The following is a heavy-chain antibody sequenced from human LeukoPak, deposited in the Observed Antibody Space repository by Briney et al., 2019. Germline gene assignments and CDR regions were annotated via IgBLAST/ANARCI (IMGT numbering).Heavy chain of an antibody. CDR2: IYHSGST. V-gene: IGHV4-30-2*01. CDR3: ARVGGEYQLPTYYFDY. J-gene: IGHJ4*02. Sequence: PSQTLSLTCTVSGGSISSGGYYWSWIRQPPGKGLEWIGYIYHSGSTYYNPSLKSRVTISVDRSKNQFSLKLSSVTAADTAVYYCARVGGEYQLPTYYFDYWGQGTLVTVSS. CDR1: GGSISSGGYY. D-gene: IGHD2-2*01.